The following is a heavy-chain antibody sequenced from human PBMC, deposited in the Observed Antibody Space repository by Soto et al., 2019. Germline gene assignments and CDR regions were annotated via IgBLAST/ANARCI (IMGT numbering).Heavy chain of an antibody. D-gene: IGHD6-19*01. V-gene: IGHV4-61*08. CDR1: GSALSSGGYF. Sequence: XEPLSLTCTVYGSALSSGGYFYTWVRQPPGKGLEWLGYIYYSGGTNYNPSLKSRVTISLDKSKSQFSLRLISVTAADTAVYYCTREQSDDNYFDPWGQGSLVTVSS. J-gene: IGHJ5*02. CDR3: TREQSDDNYFDP. CDR2: IYYSGGT.